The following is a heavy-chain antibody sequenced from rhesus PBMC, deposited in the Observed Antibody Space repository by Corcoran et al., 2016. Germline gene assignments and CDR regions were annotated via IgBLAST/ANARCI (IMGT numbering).Heavy chain of an antibody. CDR2: IDPSDSDT. D-gene: IGHD3-3*01. J-gene: IGHJ6*01. V-gene: IGHV5-20*01. Sequence: EVQLVQSGAEVKRPGESLKISCKTSGYSFTSYWISWVRQMPGKGLGWMGAIDPSDSDTRYHPSFQSQVTISADKSISTAYLQWSRLKASDTATYYWAKGKYLDWLSLKSCGLDSWGQGVVVTVSS. CDR1: GYSFTSYW. CDR3: AKGKYLDWLSLKSCGLDS.